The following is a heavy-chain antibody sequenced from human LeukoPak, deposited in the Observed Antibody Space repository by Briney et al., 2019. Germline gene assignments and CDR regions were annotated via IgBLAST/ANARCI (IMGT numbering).Heavy chain of an antibody. J-gene: IGHJ4*02. V-gene: IGHV3-53*05. Sequence: PGGSLRLSCTASGFTVSSNYMSWVRQAPGKGLEWVSVIYAGGTTYYADSVKGRFTISRDNSKNTLYLQMNSLRAEDTAVYYCATWSYSFGFDYWGQGTLVTVSS. CDR2: IYAGGTT. CDR1: GFTVSSNY. CDR3: ATWSYSFGFDY. D-gene: IGHD1-26*01.